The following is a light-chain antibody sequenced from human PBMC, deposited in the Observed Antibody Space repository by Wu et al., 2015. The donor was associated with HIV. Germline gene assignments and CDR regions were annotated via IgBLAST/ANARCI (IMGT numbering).Light chain of an antibody. CDR2: AAS. V-gene: IGKV1-27*01. J-gene: IGKJ1*01. CDR1: QGISNY. CDR3: QKYNTAPWT. Sequence: DIQMTQSPSSLSASVGDGVTITCRASQGISNYLAWYQQKPGTGPKLLIFAASTLQPGVPSRFSGSRSGTDFTLTISNLQPEDVATYYCQKYNTAPWTFGQGTKVEMK.